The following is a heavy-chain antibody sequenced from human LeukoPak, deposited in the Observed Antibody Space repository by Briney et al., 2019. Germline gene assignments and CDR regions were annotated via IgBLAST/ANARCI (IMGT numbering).Heavy chain of an antibody. CDR1: GYTFTGYY. CDR3: ATGISLRNAFDI. CDR2: FDPEDGET. J-gene: IGHJ3*02. V-gene: IGHV1-24*01. Sequence: GASVKVSCKASGYTFTGYYMHWVRQAPGKGLEWMGGFDPEDGETIYAQKFQGRVTMTEDTSTDTAYMELSSLRSEDTAVYYCATGISLRNAFDIWGQGTMVTVSS. D-gene: IGHD2/OR15-2a*01.